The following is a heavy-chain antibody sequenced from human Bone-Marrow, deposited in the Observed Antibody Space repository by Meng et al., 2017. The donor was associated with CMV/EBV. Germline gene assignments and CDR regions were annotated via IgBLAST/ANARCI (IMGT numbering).Heavy chain of an antibody. J-gene: IGHJ6*02. V-gene: IGHV4-39*01. CDR3: ARHWRGGELLNYYYGMDV. Sequence: SETLFLTCTVSGGSISSSSYYWGWIRQPPGKGLEWIGSIYYSGSTYYNPSLKSRVTISVDTSKNQFSLKLSSVTAADAAVYYCARHWRGGELLNYYYGMDVWGQGTTVTVSS. CDR1: GGSISSSSYY. CDR2: IYYSGST. D-gene: IGHD1-26*01.